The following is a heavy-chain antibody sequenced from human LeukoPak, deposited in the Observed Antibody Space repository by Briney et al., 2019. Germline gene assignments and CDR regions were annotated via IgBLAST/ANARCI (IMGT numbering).Heavy chain of an antibody. D-gene: IGHD6-6*01. J-gene: IGHJ4*02. CDR2: IYYSGST. CDR3: ARDDASSSSFDY. Sequence: PSETLSLTCTVSGGSVSSGSYYWSWLRQPPGKGLEWIGYIYYSGSTNYNPSLKSRVTISVDTSKSQFSLKLSSVTAADTAVYYCARDDASSSSFDYWGQGTLVTVSS. V-gene: IGHV4-61*01. CDR1: GGSVSSGSYY.